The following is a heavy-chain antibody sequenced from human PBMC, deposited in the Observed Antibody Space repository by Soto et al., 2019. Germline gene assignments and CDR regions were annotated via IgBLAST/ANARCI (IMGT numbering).Heavy chain of an antibody. CDR1: GYSFTNYW. Sequence: GESMKISCKGSGYSFTNYWINWVRQMPGKDLEWMGRIDPSDSYTNYSPSFQGHVTISADKSISTAYLQWRSLKASDTAMYYCSIGSYDFSGYDHDNLDYCGHGTLLTISS. CDR3: SIGSYDFSGYDHDNLDY. V-gene: IGHV5-10-1*01. D-gene: IGHD3-22*01. J-gene: IGHJ4*01. CDR2: IDPSDSYT.